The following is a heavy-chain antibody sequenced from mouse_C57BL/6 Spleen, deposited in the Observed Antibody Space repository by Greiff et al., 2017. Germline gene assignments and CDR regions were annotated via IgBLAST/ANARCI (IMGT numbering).Heavy chain of an antibody. Sequence: VQLKQSGAELVKPGASVKLSCTASGFNIKDYYMHWVKQRPEQGLEWIGRFDPEDGETKYAPKFQGKATIPADTSSNTAYLQLSSLTSEATAVDYCARNYGNYEDYGGQGTTLTVSS. CDR3: ARNYGNYEDY. D-gene: IGHD2-1*01. CDR2: FDPEDGET. CDR1: GFNIKDYY. J-gene: IGHJ2*01. V-gene: IGHV14-2*01.